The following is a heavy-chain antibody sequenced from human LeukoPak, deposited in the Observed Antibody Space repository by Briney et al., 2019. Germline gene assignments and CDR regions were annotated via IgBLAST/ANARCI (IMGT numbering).Heavy chain of an antibody. J-gene: IGHJ4*02. Sequence: ASVKVSCKASGGTFSSYAIGWVRQAPGQGLEWMGRIIPIFGTANYAQKFQGRVTITMDESTSTAYMEQSSLRSEDTAVYYCAREGGVVITMDWGQGTLVTVSS. D-gene: IGHD3-22*01. CDR3: AREGGVVITMD. CDR1: GGTFSSYA. V-gene: IGHV1-69*05. CDR2: IIPIFGTA.